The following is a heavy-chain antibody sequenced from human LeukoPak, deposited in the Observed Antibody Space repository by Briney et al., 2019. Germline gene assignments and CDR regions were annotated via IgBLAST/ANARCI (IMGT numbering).Heavy chain of an antibody. CDR1: GFTVSSNS. J-gene: IGHJ4*02. CDR2: IYSDNT. CDR3: ARSRNEGDIVLMVYAPYFDY. Sequence: HPGGSLRLSCTVSGFTVSSNSMSWVRQAPGKGLEWVSFIYSDNTHYSDSVKGRFTISRDNSKNTLYLQMNSLRAEDTAVYYCARSRNEGDIVLMVYAPYFDYWGQGTLVTVSS. D-gene: IGHD2-8*01. V-gene: IGHV3-53*01.